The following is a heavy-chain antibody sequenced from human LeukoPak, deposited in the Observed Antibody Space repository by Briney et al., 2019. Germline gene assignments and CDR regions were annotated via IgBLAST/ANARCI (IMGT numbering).Heavy chain of an antibody. J-gene: IGHJ6*02. Sequence: GGSLRLSCAASGFTFSSYSMNWVRQAPGKGLEWLSYISSGSSTVYYADSVKGRFTMSRDDAKNSLYLQMNSLRAEDTAVYYCAKVLDGIADGQQLASYYYYYYGMDVWGQGTTVTVSS. CDR2: ISSGSSTV. CDR1: GFTFSSYS. D-gene: IGHD6-13*01. V-gene: IGHV3-48*01. CDR3: AKVLDGIADGQQLASYYYYYYGMDV.